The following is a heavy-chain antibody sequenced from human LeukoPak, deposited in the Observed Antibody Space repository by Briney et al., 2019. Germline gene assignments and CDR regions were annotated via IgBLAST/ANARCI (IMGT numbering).Heavy chain of an antibody. J-gene: IGHJ4*02. CDR1: GFTFRSYA. D-gene: IGHD2-15*01. CDR2: VSGNGGST. Sequence: PGGSLRLSCAASGFTFRSYAMMWVRQAVGKGLEWVSIVSGNGGSTYYADSVKGRFTISRDNSKNTLYLQMNSLRAEDTAVYYCAKDAYCIGTTCYWGREVDYWGQGTLVTVSS. CDR3: AKDAYCIGTTCYWGREVDY. V-gene: IGHV3-23*01.